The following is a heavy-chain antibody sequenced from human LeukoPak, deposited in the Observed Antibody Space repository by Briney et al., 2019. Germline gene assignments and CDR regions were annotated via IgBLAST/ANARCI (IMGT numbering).Heavy chain of an antibody. CDR2: ISAYNGNT. Sequence: ASVKVSCKASGYTFTSYVISWVRQAPGQGLEWMGWISAYNGNTNYAQKLQGRVTMTTDTSTSTAYMELRSLRSDDTAVYYCARGEYYYDSSGTPLKGWFDPWGQGTLVTVSS. CDR3: ARGEYYYDSSGTPLKGWFDP. J-gene: IGHJ5*02. D-gene: IGHD3-22*01. V-gene: IGHV1-18*01. CDR1: GYTFTSYV.